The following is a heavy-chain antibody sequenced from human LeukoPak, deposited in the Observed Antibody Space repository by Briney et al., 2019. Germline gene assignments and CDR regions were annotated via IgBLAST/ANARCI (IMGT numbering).Heavy chain of an antibody. CDR2: IYTSGST. CDR3: ARDTVWDDYFDY. Sequence: PSGTLSLTCTVSGGSISSGSYYWNWIRQPAGKGLEWIGRIYTSGSTNYNPSLKSRVTISVDTSKNQFSLKLSSVTAADTAVYYCARDTVWDDYFDYWGQGTLVTVSS. D-gene: IGHD4-17*01. CDR1: GGSISSGSYY. J-gene: IGHJ4*02. V-gene: IGHV4-61*02.